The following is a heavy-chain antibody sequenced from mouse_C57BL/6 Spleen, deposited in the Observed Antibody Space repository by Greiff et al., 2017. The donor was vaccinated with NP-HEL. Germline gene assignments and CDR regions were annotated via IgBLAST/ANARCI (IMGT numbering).Heavy chain of an antibody. CDR3: AREGLGPYFDY. CDR2: ISDGGSYT. Sequence: DVKLVESGGGLVKPGGSLKLSCAASGFTFSSYAMSWVRQTPEKRLEWVATISDGGSYTYYPDNVKGRFTISRDNAKNNLYLQMSHLKSEDTAMYYCAREGLGPYFDYWGQGTTLTVSS. CDR1: GFTFSSYA. D-gene: IGHD4-1*01. V-gene: IGHV5-4*01. J-gene: IGHJ2*01.